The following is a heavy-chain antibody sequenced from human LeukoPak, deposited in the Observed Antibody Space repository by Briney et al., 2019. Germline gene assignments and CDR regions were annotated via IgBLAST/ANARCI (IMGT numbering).Heavy chain of an antibody. J-gene: IGHJ4*02. V-gene: IGHV3-53*01. D-gene: IGHD6-19*01. Sequence: GGSLRLSCAASGFTVSSNYMSWVRQAPGKGLEWVSVIYSGGSTYYADSVKGRFTISRDNSENTLYLQMNSLRAEDTAVYYCARLSGWSFFLDYWGQGTLVTVSS. CDR1: GFTVSSNY. CDR3: ARLSGWSFFLDY. CDR2: IYSGGST.